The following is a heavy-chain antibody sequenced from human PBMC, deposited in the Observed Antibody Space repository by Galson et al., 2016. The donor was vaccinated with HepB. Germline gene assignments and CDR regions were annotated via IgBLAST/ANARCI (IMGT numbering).Heavy chain of an antibody. D-gene: IGHD4-23*01. J-gene: IGHJ4*02. CDR2: IYPGDSDT. Sequence: QSGAEVKKPGESLKISCKVSGYIFTDYFIAWVRQMPGKGLEWMGIIYPGDSDTTYSPSFQGQVTISADKSISSAYLQWSSLKASDTAMYYCARGYGANSLDYWGQGTLVTVSS. CDR3: ARGYGANSLDY. CDR1: GYIFTDYF. V-gene: IGHV5-51*01.